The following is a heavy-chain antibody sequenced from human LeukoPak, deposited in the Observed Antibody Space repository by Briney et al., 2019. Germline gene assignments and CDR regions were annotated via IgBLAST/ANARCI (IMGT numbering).Heavy chain of an antibody. CDR3: ATTPAGELSDY. CDR1: GGTFSSYA. CDR2: IIPILGIA. V-gene: IGHV1-69*04. Sequence: SVKVSYKASGGTFSSYAISWVRQAPGQGLEWMGRIIPILGIANYAQKFQGRVTITADKSTSTACMELSSLRSEDTAVYYCATTPAGELSDYWGQGTLVTVSS. D-gene: IGHD3-10*01. J-gene: IGHJ4*02.